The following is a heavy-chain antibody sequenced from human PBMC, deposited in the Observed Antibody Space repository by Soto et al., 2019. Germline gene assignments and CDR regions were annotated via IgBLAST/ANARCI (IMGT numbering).Heavy chain of an antibody. CDR2: IIPIFGTA. CDR1: GGAFSSYS. Sequence: SVKVSCKASGGAFSSYSISWVRQAPGQGLEWMGGIIPIFGTANYAQKFQGRVTITADKSTSTAYMELSSLRSEDTAVYYCARAGRATKQLVLRLRGNAFDIWGQGTMVTVSS. J-gene: IGHJ3*02. D-gene: IGHD6-6*01. CDR3: ARAGRATKQLVLRLRGNAFDI. V-gene: IGHV1-69*06.